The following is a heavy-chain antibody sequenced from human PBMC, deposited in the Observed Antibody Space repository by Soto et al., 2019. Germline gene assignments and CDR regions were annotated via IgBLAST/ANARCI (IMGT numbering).Heavy chain of an antibody. CDR2: IGAYNGNT. D-gene: IGHD6-6*01. J-gene: IGHJ6*03. Sequence: QVQLLQSGAEVKKPGASVKVSCKASGYTFTNYGITWVRQAPGQGLEWMGGIGAYNGNTHYTQRLQGRVTMTTDTSTSTAYMELRGLRSDDTAVFYCASVRQLVGYLYYYMDVWGKGTTVTVSS. CDR3: ASVRQLVGYLYYYMDV. V-gene: IGHV1-18*01. CDR1: GYTFTNYG.